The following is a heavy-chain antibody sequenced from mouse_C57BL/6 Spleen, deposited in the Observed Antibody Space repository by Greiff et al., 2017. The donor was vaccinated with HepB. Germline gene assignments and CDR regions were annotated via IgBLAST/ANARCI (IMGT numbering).Heavy chain of an antibody. J-gene: IGHJ2*01. Sequence: QVQLQQPGAELVKPGASVKLSCKASGYTFTSYWMQWVKQRPGPGLEWIGEIDPSDSYTNYNQKFKGKATLTVDTSSSTAYMQLSSLTSEDSAVYYCARSGPLSYWGQGTTLTVSS. CDR2: IDPSDSYT. V-gene: IGHV1-50*01. CDR1: GYTFTSYW. CDR3: ARSGPLSY. D-gene: IGHD6-1*01.